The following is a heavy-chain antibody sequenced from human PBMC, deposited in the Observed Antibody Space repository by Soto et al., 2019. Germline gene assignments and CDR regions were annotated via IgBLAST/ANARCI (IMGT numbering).Heavy chain of an antibody. CDR3: AREDVSNYGYYYYYYMDV. V-gene: IGHV1-69*04. CDR1: GGTFSSYT. D-gene: IGHD4-4*01. Sequence: SVKVSCKASGGTFSSYTISWVRQAPGQGLEWMGRIIPILGIANYAQKFQGRVTITADKSTSTAYMELSSLRSEDTAVYYCAREDVSNYGYYYYYYMDVWGKGTTVTVSS. CDR2: IIPILGIA. J-gene: IGHJ6*03.